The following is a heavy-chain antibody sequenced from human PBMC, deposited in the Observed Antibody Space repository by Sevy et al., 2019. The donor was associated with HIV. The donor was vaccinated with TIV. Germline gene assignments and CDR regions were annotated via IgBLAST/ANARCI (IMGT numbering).Heavy chain of an antibody. D-gene: IGHD4-17*01. CDR2: IYYSGST. CDR3: ASESTVVTPLFDY. CDR1: GGSISSSSYY. Sequence: SETLSLTCTVSGGSISSSSYYWGWIRQPPGKGLEWIGSIYYSGSTYYNPSLKSRVTISVDTSKNQFSLKLSSVTAAETAVYYCASESTVVTPLFDYWGQGTLVTVSS. V-gene: IGHV4-39*01. J-gene: IGHJ4*02.